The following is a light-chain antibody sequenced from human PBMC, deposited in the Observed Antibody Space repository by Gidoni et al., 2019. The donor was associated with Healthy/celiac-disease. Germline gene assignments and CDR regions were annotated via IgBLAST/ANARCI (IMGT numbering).Light chain of an antibody. Sequence: DIQITQSPSTLSASVGDRVTITCRASQSISSWLAWYQQKPGKAPKLLIYKASSLESGLPSRFSGSGAGTEFTLTIRSLQPDDFATYYCQQYNTYPWTFXQXTKVEIK. CDR3: QQYNTYPWT. V-gene: IGKV1-5*03. CDR2: KAS. J-gene: IGKJ1*01. CDR1: QSISSW.